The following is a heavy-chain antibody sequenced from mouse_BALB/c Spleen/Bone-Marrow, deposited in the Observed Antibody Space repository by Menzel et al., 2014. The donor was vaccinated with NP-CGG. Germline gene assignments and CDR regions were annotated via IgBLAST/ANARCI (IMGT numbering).Heavy chain of an antibody. J-gene: IGHJ4*01. CDR3: ARALYDYDDLYCAMDY. V-gene: IGHV2-6-7*01. D-gene: IGHD2-4*01. Sequence: VKVVESGPGLVSPSQCLSITCTVSGFSLTGYGVNWVRQPPGKGLEWLGMIWGDGSTDYNSALKSRLSISKDNSKSQVFLKMNSLQTDDTARYYCARALYDYDDLYCAMDYWGQGTSVTVSS. CDR2: IWGDGST. CDR1: GFSLTGYG.